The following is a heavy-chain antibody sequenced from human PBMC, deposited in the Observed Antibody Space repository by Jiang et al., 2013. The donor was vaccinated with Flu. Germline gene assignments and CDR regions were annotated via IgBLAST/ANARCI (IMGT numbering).Heavy chain of an antibody. CDR2: INAGNGNT. V-gene: IGHV1-3*01. J-gene: IGHJ4*02. D-gene: IGHD2-21*01. CDR1: GYTFTSYA. CDR3: ARDLRWRGGDFDY. Sequence: GAEVKKPGASVKVSCKASGYTFTSYALHWVRQAPGQRLEWMGWINAGNGNTKDSQKFQGRVTITRDTSASTAYMELSSLRSEDTAVYYCARDLRWRGGDFDYWGQGTLVTVSS.